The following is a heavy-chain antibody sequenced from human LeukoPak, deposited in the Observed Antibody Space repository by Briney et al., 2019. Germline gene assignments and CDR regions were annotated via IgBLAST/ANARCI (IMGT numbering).Heavy chain of an antibody. J-gene: IGHJ4*02. CDR2: IYTSGST. D-gene: IGHD3-3*01. Sequence: SETLSLTCTVSGGSISSGSYSWSWIRQPAGKGLEWIGRIYTSGSTNYNPSLKSRVTISVDTSKNQFSLKLSSVTAADTAVYYCARVQSWGYDFWSGSPDYWGQGTLVTVSS. V-gene: IGHV4-61*02. CDR1: GGSISSGSYS. CDR3: ARVQSWGYDFWSGSPDY.